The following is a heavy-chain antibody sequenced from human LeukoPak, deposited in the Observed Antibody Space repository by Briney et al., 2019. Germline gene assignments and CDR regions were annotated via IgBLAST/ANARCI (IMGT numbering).Heavy chain of an antibody. J-gene: IGHJ4*02. CDR1: GFTFSTYW. D-gene: IGHD2-21*01. Sequence: GGSLRLSCAASGFTFSTYWMNWIRQAPGKGLEWLANIKEDGSEKNYLDSVKGRFTISRDNAKNSLYLQMNRLRAEDTAVYYCARAYSVHYWGQGTLVTVSS. V-gene: IGHV3-7*04. CDR2: IKEDGSEK. CDR3: ARAYSVHY.